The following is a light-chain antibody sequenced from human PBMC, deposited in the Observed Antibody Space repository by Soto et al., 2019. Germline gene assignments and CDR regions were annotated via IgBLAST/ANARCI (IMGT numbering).Light chain of an antibody. J-gene: IGLJ1*01. CDR3: QVWDSDSDPSYV. CDR1: NIGAYS. Sequence: SYELTQPPSVSVAPGQTARITCGGTNIGAYSVYWYQQKSGQAPVLVVYDDTNRPSGIPGRFSGSNSGNTATLTISSVEAGDEAAYYCQVWDSDSDPSYVFGGGTKLTVL. V-gene: IGLV3-21*02. CDR2: DDT.